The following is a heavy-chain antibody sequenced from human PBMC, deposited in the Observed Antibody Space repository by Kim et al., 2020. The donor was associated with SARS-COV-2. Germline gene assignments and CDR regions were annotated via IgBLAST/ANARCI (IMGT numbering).Heavy chain of an antibody. V-gene: IGHV3-30-3*01. J-gene: IGHJ5*02. CDR1: GFTFSSYA. CDR2: ISYDGSNK. Sequence: GGSLRLSCAASGFTFSSYAMHWVRQAPGKGLEWVAVISYDGSNKYYADSVKGRFTISRDNSKNTLYLQMNSLRAEDTAVYYCARDRGFKALNWFDPWGQGTLVTVSS. CDR3: ARDRGFKALNWFDP. D-gene: IGHD3-16*01.